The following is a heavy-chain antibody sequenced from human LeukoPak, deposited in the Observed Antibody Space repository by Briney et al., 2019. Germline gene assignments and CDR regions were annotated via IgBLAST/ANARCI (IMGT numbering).Heavy chain of an antibody. V-gene: IGHV4-39*07. CDR3: AESVQGGIKANWGSNWFDP. Sequence: PSETLSLTCTVSGGSISTSNYYWGWIRQPPGKGLEWIGNIFYSGSTYYSPSLRSRVTISLDTSRNQFSLKLGSVTAADTAVYYCAESVQGGIKANWGSNWFDPWGQGTLVTVSS. J-gene: IGHJ5*02. D-gene: IGHD7-27*01. CDR2: IFYSGST. CDR1: GGSISTSNYY.